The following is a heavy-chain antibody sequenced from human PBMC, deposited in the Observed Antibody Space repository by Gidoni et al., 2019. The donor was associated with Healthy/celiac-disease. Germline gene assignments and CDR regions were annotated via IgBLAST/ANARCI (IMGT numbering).Heavy chain of an antibody. Sequence: QVQLVESGGGVVQPGRSLRLSCAASGFTFSSYGMHWVRPAPGKGLEWVAVISYDGSNKYYADSVKGRFTISRDNSKNTLYLQMNSLRAEDTAVYYCAKEDTAMDTVLGNFDYWGQGTLVTVSS. CDR3: AKEDTAMDTVLGNFDY. D-gene: IGHD5-18*01. V-gene: IGHV3-30*18. CDR2: ISYDGSNK. J-gene: IGHJ4*02. CDR1: GFTFSSYG.